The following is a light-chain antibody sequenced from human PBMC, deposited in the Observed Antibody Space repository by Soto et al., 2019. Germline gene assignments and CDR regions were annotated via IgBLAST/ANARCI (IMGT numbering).Light chain of an antibody. CDR3: QQYDNWWT. V-gene: IGKV3-15*01. CDR2: AAS. J-gene: IGKJ1*01. Sequence: EIVMTQSPATLSVSPWERATLSCRASQSVSSNLAWYQQKPGQAPRVLIYAASTRATGIPDRFSGSGSGTEFTLTISSLHSEDFGLYYCQQYDNWWTFGQVTKVDIK. CDR1: QSVSSN.